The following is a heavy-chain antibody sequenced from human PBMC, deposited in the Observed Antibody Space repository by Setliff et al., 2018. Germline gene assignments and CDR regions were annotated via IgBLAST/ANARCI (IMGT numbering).Heavy chain of an antibody. V-gene: IGHV3-9*01. D-gene: IGHD3-16*02. CDR2: ITWNSGNI. CDR3: VKASSDLSMAYFDL. J-gene: IGHJ4*02. CDR1: GFTFDDYA. Sequence: GGSLRLSCAASGFTFDDYAMHWVRQAPGKGLEWVSSITWNSGNIAYGDAVRGRFVTSRDNAKNYLYLEMTSLRVEDTAVYYCVKASSDLSMAYFDLWGQGTLVTVSS.